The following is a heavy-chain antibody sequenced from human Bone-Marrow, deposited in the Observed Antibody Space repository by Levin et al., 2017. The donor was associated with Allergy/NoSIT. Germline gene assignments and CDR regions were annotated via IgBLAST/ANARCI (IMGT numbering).Heavy chain of an antibody. CDR2: FDPEEGET. CDR1: GNTLIDLS. V-gene: IGHV1-24*01. D-gene: IGHD6-13*01. Sequence: PVASVKVSCKVSGNTLIDLSMHWVRQAPGKGLEWMGGFDPEEGETIYAQNFQGRVTMTEDTSTDTAYMELSSLRSDDTAVYYCAKGPDEASAGPFDYWGQGTLVTVSS. CDR3: AKGPDEASAGPFDY. J-gene: IGHJ4*02.